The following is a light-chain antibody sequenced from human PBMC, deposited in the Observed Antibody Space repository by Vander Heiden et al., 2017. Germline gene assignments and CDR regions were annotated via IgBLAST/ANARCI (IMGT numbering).Light chain of an antibody. CDR3: TQRIQLPWT. Sequence: DIVMTHTPLSLSVTPGQPASISCKSRQSRLHSDGKTYLYWYLQKPGQPPQLLIYEGSNRGYGVPERFSGSGSGTDFTLKISRGEAEDVGVYYCTQRIQLPWTFGQGTKVEIK. J-gene: IGKJ1*01. CDR1: QSRLHSDGKTY. V-gene: IGKV2D-29*01. CDR2: EGS.